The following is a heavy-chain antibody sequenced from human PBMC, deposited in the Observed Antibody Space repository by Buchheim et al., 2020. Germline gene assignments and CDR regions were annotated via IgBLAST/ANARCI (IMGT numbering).Heavy chain of an antibody. Sequence: QVQLQESGPGLVKPSETLSLTCTVSGGSISSYYWSWIRQPPEKGLEWIGYIYYSGSTNYNPSLKSRVTISVDTSKNQFSLKLSSVTAADTAVYYCARGIAVTEGAWYFDLWGRGTL. V-gene: IGHV4-59*08. J-gene: IGHJ2*01. D-gene: IGHD6-19*01. CDR2: IYYSGST. CDR3: ARGIAVTEGAWYFDL. CDR1: GGSISSYY.